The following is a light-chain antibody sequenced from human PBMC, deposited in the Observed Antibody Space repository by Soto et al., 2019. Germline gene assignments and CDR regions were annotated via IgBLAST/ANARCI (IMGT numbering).Light chain of an antibody. CDR2: EDN. Sequence: NFMLTQPHSVSESPGKTVTISCTRSSGSIASNYVQWYQQRPGSAPTTVIYEDNQRPSGVPDRFSGSIDSSSNSASLTISGLKTVDEADYYCQSYDSSNSWVFGGGTQLTVL. CDR3: QSYDSSNSWV. V-gene: IGLV6-57*03. CDR1: SGSIASNY. J-gene: IGLJ3*02.